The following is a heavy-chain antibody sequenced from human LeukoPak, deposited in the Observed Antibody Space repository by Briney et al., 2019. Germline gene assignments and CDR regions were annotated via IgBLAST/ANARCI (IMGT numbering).Heavy chain of an antibody. V-gene: IGHV5-10-1*01. CDR1: GYSFTSYW. Sequence: GESLKISCKGSGYSFTSYWISWVHQMPGKGLEWMGRIDPSDSYTNYSPSFQGHVTISADKSISTAYLQWSSLKASDTAMYYCARQAGYYDFWSGYYSNWFDPWGQGTLVTVSS. CDR2: IDPSDSYT. D-gene: IGHD3-3*01. J-gene: IGHJ5*02. CDR3: ARQAGYYDFWSGYYSNWFDP.